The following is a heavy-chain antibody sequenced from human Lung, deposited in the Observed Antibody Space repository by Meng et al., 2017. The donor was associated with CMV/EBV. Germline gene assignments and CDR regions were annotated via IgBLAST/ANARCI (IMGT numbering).Heavy chain of an antibody. Sequence: EVQLVESGGGLVQPGGSLRLSCAASGFTFSSYWMHWVRQAPGKGLEWVSSISSSSSYIYYADSVKGRFTISRDNAKNSLYLQMNSLRAEDTAVYYCARDRGSSGCWGQGTLVTVSS. V-gene: IGHV3-21*01. D-gene: IGHD6-19*01. CDR2: ISSSSSYI. J-gene: IGHJ4*02. CDR1: GFTFSSYW. CDR3: ARDRGSSGC.